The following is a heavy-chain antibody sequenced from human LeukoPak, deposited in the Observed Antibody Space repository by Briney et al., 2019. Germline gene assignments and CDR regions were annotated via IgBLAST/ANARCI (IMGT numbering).Heavy chain of an antibody. J-gene: IGHJ4*02. CDR1: GGSFSGYY. V-gene: IGHV4-34*01. D-gene: IGHD3-10*01. CDR3: ARRRRGAYYFDY. CDR2: IYYSGST. Sequence: SETLSLTCAVYGGSFSGYYWSWIRQPPGKGLEWIGSIYYSGSTYYNPSLKSRVTISVDTSKNQFSLKLSSVTAADTAVYYCARRRRGAYYFDYWGQGTLVTVSS.